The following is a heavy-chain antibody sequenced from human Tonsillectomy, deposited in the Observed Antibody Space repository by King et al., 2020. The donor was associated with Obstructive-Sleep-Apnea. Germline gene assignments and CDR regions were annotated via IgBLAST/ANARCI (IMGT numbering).Heavy chain of an antibody. V-gene: IGHV3-23*04. Sequence: VQLVESGGGLVQPGGSLRLSCAASGFTFSSYAMSWVRQAPGKGLEWGSAISGSGGSTYYADSGTGRFTISRDTSKNTLYLQMNSLSAEDTAVYYCAKGEDDYGDYSFDYWGQGTLVTVSS. CDR1: GFTFSSYA. J-gene: IGHJ4*02. D-gene: IGHD4-17*01. CDR3: AKGEDDYGDYSFDY. CDR2: ISGSGGST.